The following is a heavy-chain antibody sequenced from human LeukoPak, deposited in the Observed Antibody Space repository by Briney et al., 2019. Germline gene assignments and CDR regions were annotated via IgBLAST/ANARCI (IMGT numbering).Heavy chain of an antibody. V-gene: IGHV4-61*01. J-gene: IGHJ6*02. Sequence: PSETLSLTCIVSGGSVSSGSYYWSWIRQPPGKGLEWIGYIYDSGNTNYNPSLKSRVTISVDMSKNQFSLKLSSVIAADTAVYYCARSGDIVVVPAAIQRYYYYGMDVWGQGTTVTVSS. D-gene: IGHD2-2*01. CDR1: GGSVSSGSYY. CDR2: IYDSGNT. CDR3: ARSGDIVVVPAAIQRYYYYGMDV.